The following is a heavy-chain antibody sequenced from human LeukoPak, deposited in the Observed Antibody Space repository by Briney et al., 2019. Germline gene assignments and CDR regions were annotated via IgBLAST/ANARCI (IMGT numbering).Heavy chain of an antibody. Sequence: ASVKVSCKASGYTFSSYAISWVRQAPGQGLEWMGWISTYKGNTNYAQKLQGRVTMTTDTSTSTAYMELRSLRSDDTAVYFCARYSLNGDRPTYYYYYGMDVWGQGTTVTVFS. J-gene: IGHJ6*02. CDR1: GYTFSSYA. CDR3: ARYSLNGDRPTYYYYYGMDV. D-gene: IGHD3-10*01. V-gene: IGHV1-18*01. CDR2: ISTYKGNT.